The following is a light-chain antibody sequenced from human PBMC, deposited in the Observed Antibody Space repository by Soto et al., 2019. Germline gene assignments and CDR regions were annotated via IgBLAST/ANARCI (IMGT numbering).Light chain of an antibody. CDR3: QQYNSYAPYT. J-gene: IGKJ2*01. Sequence: DIQMTQSPSTLSAPVGDRVTMTCRASQSISSWLAWYQQKPGKAPKILIYEASSLESGVPSRFSGSGSGTEFMLTISSLQPDDFATFYCQQYNSYAPYTFGQGTKLEIK. CDR1: QSISSW. V-gene: IGKV1-5*03. CDR2: EAS.